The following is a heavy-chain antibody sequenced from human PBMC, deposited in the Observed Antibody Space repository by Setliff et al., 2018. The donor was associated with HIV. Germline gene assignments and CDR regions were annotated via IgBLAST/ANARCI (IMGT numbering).Heavy chain of an antibody. D-gene: IGHD3-16*01. J-gene: IGHJ4*02. CDR1: GYTFTSYG. Sequence: ASVKVSCKASGYTFTSYGISWVRQAPGQGLEWMGWISAYNGNTNYAQKLQGRVTMTTDTSTSTAYMELRSLRSDDTAVYYCASDGGWGPQPSRFDYWGQGTLVTVSS. V-gene: IGHV1-18*01. CDR2: ISAYNGNT. CDR3: ASDGGWGPQPSRFDY.